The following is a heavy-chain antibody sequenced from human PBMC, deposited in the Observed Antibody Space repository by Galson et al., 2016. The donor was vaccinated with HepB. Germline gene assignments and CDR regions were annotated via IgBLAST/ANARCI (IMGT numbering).Heavy chain of an antibody. Sequence: QSGADVKKPGESLKISCKGSGYGFTTYWIGWVRQMPGKGLEWMGIIYPGDSDTRYSPSFQGHVNISADKSITTAYLQWSSLKASDTAMYYCARLRYDPWTGYSNHDAFDTWGQGTVVIVSS. D-gene: IGHD3/OR15-3a*01. V-gene: IGHV5-51*01. CDR1: GYGFTTYW. CDR3: ARLRYDPWTGYSNHDAFDT. CDR2: IYPGDSDT. J-gene: IGHJ3*02.